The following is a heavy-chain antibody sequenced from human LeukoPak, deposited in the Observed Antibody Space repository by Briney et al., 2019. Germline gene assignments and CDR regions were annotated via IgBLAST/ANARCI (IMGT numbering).Heavy chain of an antibody. CDR1: GFTFSSYA. V-gene: IGHV3-30*04. J-gene: IGHJ4*02. Sequence: PGRSLRLSCAASGFTFSSYAMHWVRQAPGKGLEWVAVISYGGSNKYYADSVKGRFTISRDNSKNTLYLQMNSLRAEDTAVYYCARDPGGYSYGYFDYWGQGTLVTGSS. CDR3: ARDPGGYSYGYFDY. CDR2: ISYGGSNK. D-gene: IGHD5-18*01.